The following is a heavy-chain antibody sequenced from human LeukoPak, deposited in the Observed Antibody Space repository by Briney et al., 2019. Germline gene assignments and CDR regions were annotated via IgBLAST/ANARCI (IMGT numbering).Heavy chain of an antibody. J-gene: IGHJ4*02. V-gene: IGHV3-74*01. D-gene: IGHD5-12*01. Sequence: TGGSLRLSCAASGFTFSSYWMHWVRQAPGKGLVWVSRINSDGSSTSYADSVKGRFTISRDNAKSTLYLQMNSLRAEDTAVYYCARGRGYSGYDLGYWGQGTLVTVSS. CDR3: ARGRGYSGYDLGY. CDR1: GFTFSSYW. CDR2: INSDGSST.